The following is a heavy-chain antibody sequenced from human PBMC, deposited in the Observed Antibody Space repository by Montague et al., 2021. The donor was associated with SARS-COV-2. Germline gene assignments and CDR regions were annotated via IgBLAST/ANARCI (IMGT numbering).Heavy chain of an antibody. D-gene: IGHD2-8*01. V-gene: IGHV3-48*03. J-gene: IGHJ4*02. CDR3: ATNKYCTLHDCLHGRHYFDH. CDR1: GFDFFNFD. Sequence: SLRLSCAASGFDFFNFDMAWVRQAPGRGLEWISDISSSGATILYADSLKGRFTIFGDNIQKSLYLQMNRLRAEDTAVYYCATNKYCTLHDCLHGRHYFDHWGQGTLVTVSS. CDR2: ISSSGATI.